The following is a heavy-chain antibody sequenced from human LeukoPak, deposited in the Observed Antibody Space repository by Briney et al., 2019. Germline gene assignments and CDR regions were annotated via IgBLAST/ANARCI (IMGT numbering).Heavy chain of an antibody. Sequence: GESLQISCQGSGYRFTSYWIGWVRPMPGKGLEWMGIIYPGDSDTRHSPSFQGQVTISADKSISTAYLQWSSLKASDTAMYYCARHAATFYYYMDVWGKGTTVTVSS. CDR1: GYRFTSYW. CDR3: ARHAATFYYYMDV. V-gene: IGHV5-51*01. CDR2: IYPGDSDT. J-gene: IGHJ6*03. D-gene: IGHD6-25*01.